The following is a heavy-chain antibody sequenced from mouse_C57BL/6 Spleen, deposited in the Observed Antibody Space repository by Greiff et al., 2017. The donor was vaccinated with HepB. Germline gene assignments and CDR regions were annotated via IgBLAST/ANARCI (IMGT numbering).Heavy chain of an antibody. CDR2: ISSGSSTN. Sequence: EVKLVESGGGLVKPGGSLKLSCAASGFTFSDYGMHWVRQAPEKGLEWVAYISSGSSTNYYADTVKGRFTISRDNAKNTLYLQLTSLRSEDTAMYYCARNYDVEAMDYWGQGTSVTVSS. V-gene: IGHV5-17*01. J-gene: IGHJ4*01. CDR3: ARNYDVEAMDY. D-gene: IGHD2-4*01. CDR1: GFTFSDYG.